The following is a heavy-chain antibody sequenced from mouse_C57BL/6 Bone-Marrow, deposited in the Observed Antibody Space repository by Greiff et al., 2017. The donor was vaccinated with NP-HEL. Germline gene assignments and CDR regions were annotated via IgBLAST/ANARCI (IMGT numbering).Heavy chain of an antibody. CDR2: INYDGSST. CDR3: ARGPYYGSRDYAMDY. Sequence: EVKVVESEGGLVQPGSSMKLSCTASGFTFSDYYMAWVRQVPEKGLEWVANINYDGSSTYYLDSLKSRFIISRDNSKNILYLQMSSLKSEDTATYYCARGPYYGSRDYAMDYWGQGTSVTVSS. D-gene: IGHD1-1*01. J-gene: IGHJ4*01. CDR1: GFTFSDYY. V-gene: IGHV5-16*01.